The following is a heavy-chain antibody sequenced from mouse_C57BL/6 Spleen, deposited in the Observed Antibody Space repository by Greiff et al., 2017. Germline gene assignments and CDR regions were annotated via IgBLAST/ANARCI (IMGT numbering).Heavy chain of an antibody. CDR3: ALYSYWYFDV. V-gene: IGHV1-26*01. CDR2: INPTNGGT. Sequence: EVQLQQSGPELVKPGASVKISCKASGYTFTDYYMHWVKQRHGKSLEWIGDINPTNGGTSYNQKFKGKDTLTVDTSSSTAYMELSSLTSEDSACYYCALYSYWYFDVWGTGTTVTVSS. CDR1: GYTFTDYY. D-gene: IGHD2-12*01. J-gene: IGHJ1*03.